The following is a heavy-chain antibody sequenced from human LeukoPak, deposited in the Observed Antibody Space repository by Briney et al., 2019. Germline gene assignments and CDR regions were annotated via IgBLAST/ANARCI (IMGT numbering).Heavy chain of an antibody. Sequence: SETLSLTCTVSGGSITGYHWSWIRQPPGKGLEWIGYIYSNEATEYKPSLKSRVTISVDTSKNQFSLKLSSVTAADTAVYYCARQYSSALGSDFDYWGQGTLVTVSS. CDR1: GGSITGYH. J-gene: IGHJ4*02. CDR3: ARQYSSALGSDFDY. D-gene: IGHD6-25*01. CDR2: IYSNEAT. V-gene: IGHV4-59*01.